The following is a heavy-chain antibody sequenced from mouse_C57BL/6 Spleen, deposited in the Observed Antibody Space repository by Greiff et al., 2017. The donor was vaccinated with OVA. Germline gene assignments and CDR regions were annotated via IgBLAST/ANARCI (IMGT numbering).Heavy chain of an antibody. CDR1: GYTFTSYW. J-gene: IGHJ4*01. Sequence: QVQLQQPGAELVMPGASVKLSCKASGYTFTSYWMHWVKQRPGQGLEWIGEIDPSDSYTNYNQKFKGKSTLTVDKSSSTAYMQLSSLTSEDSAVYYCARGVDYVAMDYWGQGTSVTVSS. V-gene: IGHV1-69*01. CDR3: ARGVDYVAMDY. D-gene: IGHD2-4*01. CDR2: IDPSDSYT.